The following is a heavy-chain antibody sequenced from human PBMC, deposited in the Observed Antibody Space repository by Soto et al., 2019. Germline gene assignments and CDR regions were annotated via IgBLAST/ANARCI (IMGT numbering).Heavy chain of an antibody. CDR2: IYGDDDT. Sequence: QITLKESGPALVKPTQPLTLTCTLSGFSLSTSEMGVGWIRQPPGKALEWLGIIYGDDDTRNRPSLKSRLTLTRDTSKNQVVLTLTDMDPADTATYYCGHRRGRGRVIPAPYFDFWGQGVPVTVSS. J-gene: IGHJ4*02. V-gene: IGHV2-5*02. CDR1: GFSLSTSEMG. D-gene: IGHD2-15*01. CDR3: GHRRGRGRVIPAPYFDF.